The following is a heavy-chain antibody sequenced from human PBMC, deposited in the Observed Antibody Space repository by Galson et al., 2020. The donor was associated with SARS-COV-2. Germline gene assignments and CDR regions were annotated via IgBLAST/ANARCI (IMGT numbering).Heavy chain of an antibody. V-gene: IGHV1-18*01. Sequence: ASVKVSCKASRYTFTSAGISWMRQAPCHGLEWRGWLGAYHGSTNYAQKRQGRVTMTTDTSTSTAYMELRSLSSDDTAVYDCARALFVLVPAANEDADYYYYGMDFWGQGTTVTVSS. CDR3: ARALFVLVPAANEDADYYYYGMDF. J-gene: IGHJ6*02. CDR1: RYTFTSAG. D-gene: IGHD2-2*01. CDR2: LGAYHGST.